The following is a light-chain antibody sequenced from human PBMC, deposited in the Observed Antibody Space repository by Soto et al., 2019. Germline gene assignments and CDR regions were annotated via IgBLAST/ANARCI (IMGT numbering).Light chain of an antibody. CDR3: QQGSRTLT. Sequence: DIQMTQSPSSLSASVGDRVTITCRASQNIANYLNWYQQKSGRAPKLLVFAASSLQSGVPSRFSGSGFGTDFTLTISSLQVEDIATYYCQQGSRTLTFGGGTKVDIK. CDR1: QNIANY. V-gene: IGKV1-39*01. J-gene: IGKJ4*01. CDR2: AAS.